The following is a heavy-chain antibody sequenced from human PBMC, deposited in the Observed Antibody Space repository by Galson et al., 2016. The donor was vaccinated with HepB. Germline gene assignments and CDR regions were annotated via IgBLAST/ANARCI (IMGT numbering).Heavy chain of an antibody. V-gene: IGHV3-30*03. CDR1: GFTFSDYG. J-gene: IGHJ4*02. Sequence: SLRLSCAASGFTFSDYGMHWVRQAPGKGLEWVAVISFDGSNKYYADSVRGRFTISRDNSKNTLYLQMNSLRAEDTALYYCARDRRVGPTPTSLNYWGQGTLVTVSS. CDR3: ARDRRVGPTPTSLNY. D-gene: IGHD1-26*01. CDR2: ISFDGSNK.